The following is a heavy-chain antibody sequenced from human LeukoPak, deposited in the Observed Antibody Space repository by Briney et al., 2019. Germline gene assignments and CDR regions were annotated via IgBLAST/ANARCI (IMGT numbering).Heavy chain of an antibody. CDR2: ISSSSSYI. J-gene: IGHJ4*02. V-gene: IGHV3-21*01. CDR3: AKNHRDAGDY. Sequence: GGSLRLSCAASGFTFSSYGMNWVRQAPGKGLEWVSFISSSSSYIYYADSVKGRFTISRDNAKNSLYLQMNSLRAEDTALYYCAKNHRDAGDYWGQGTLVTVSS. D-gene: IGHD2-2*01. CDR1: GFTFSSYG.